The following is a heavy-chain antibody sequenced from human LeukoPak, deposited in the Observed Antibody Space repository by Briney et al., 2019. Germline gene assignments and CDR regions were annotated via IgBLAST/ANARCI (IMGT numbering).Heavy chain of an antibody. CDR1: GFTFSSYT. CDR2: INNRGSST. J-gene: IGHJ4*02. Sequence: GGSLRLSCAASGFTFSSYTMSWVRQAPGEGLEWLSAINNRGSSTYYAGSVKDRFTISRDNSENTLYLQMDSLTVDDTAVYFCAKERQTGDYFTSDYWGQGTLVTVSS. CDR3: AKERQTGDYFTSDY. V-gene: IGHV3-23*01. D-gene: IGHD4-17*01.